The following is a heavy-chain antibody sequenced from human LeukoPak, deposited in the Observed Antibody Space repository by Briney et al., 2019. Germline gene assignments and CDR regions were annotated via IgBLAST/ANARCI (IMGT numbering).Heavy chain of an antibody. D-gene: IGHD3-10*01. Sequence: SETLSLTCTVSGVSISSYYWSWIRQPPGKGLEWIGYIYYSGSTNYNPSLKSRVTISVDTSKNQFSLKLSSVTAADTAVYYCARGRYYGPYWFDPWGQGTLVTVSS. CDR2: IYYSGST. V-gene: IGHV4-59*01. CDR1: GVSISSYY. CDR3: ARGRYYGPYWFDP. J-gene: IGHJ5*02.